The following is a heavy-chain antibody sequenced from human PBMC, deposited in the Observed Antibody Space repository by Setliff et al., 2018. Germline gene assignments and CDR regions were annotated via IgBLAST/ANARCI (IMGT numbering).Heavy chain of an antibody. CDR1: GFNFKTSS. V-gene: IGHV3-21*05. D-gene: IGHD1-26*01. CDR3: ARDSGVGATPDDAFDI. Sequence: PGGSLRLSCVGFGFNFKTSSLNWVRQAPGKGLEWLSYVSPRSTFIHVADSVKGRFTISRDNAKNTLYLQMNSLRAEDTAVYYCARDSGVGATPDDAFDIWGQGTMVTVSS. J-gene: IGHJ3*02. CDR2: VSPRSTFI.